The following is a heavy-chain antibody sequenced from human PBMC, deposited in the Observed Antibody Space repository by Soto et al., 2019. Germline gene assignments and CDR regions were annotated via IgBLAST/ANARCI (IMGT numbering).Heavy chain of an antibody. V-gene: IGHV3-11*06. Sequence: VQLVESGGGLVKPGGSLRLSCAASGFTFSDYYMSWIRPAPGKGLEWVSYISSSSSYTNYADSVKCRFTISIDNAKNSLYLQMNSLRAEDTAVYYCARDAAIVVVPAAKYCMDVWGQGTTVTVSS. CDR1: GFTFSDYY. D-gene: IGHD2-2*01. CDR2: ISSSSSYT. J-gene: IGHJ6*02. CDR3: ARDAAIVVVPAAKYCMDV.